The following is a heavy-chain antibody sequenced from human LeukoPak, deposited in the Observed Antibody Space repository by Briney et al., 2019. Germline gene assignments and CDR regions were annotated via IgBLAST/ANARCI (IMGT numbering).Heavy chain of an antibody. V-gene: IGHV4-61*01. D-gene: IGHD5-18*01. CDR2: IYYSGST. CDR3: AREERRDTAKVY. J-gene: IGHJ4*02. Sequence: TSETLSLTCTVSGGSVSSGSYYWSWIRQPPGKGLEWIGYIYYSGSTNYNPSLKSRVTISVDTSKNQFSLKLSPVTAGDTAVYYCAREERRDTAKVYWGQGTLVTVSS. CDR1: GGSVSSGSYY.